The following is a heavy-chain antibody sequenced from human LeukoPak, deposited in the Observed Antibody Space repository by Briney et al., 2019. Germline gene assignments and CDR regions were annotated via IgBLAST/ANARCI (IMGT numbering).Heavy chain of an antibody. Sequence: ASVTVSCKASGYTFTSYYMHWVRQAPGQGLEWMGIINPSGGSTSYAQKFQGRVTMTRDTSTSTVYMELSSLRSEDTAVYYCARNYDSSEPRPNWFDPWGQGTLVTVSS. CDR2: INPSGGST. CDR3: ARNYDSSEPRPNWFDP. CDR1: GYTFTSYY. D-gene: IGHD3-22*01. V-gene: IGHV1-46*01. J-gene: IGHJ5*02.